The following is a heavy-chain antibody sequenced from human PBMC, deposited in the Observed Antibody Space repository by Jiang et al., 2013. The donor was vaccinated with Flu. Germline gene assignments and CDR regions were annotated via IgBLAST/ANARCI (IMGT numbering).Heavy chain of an antibody. CDR3: ARPSAYYYGSGSYRAPFDY. D-gene: IGHD3-10*01. CDR1: GYSFTSYW. V-gene: IGHV5-51*03. J-gene: IGHJ4*02. Sequence: GAEVKKPGESLKISCKGSGYSFTSYWIGWVRQMPGKGLEWMGIIYPGDSDTRYSPSFQGQVTISADKSISTAYLQWSSLKASDTAMYYCARPSAYYYGSGSYRAPFDYWGQGTLVTVSS. CDR2: IYPGDSDT.